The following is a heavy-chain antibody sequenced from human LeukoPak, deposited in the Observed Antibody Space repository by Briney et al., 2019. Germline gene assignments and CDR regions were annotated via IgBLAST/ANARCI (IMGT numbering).Heavy chain of an antibody. J-gene: IGHJ4*02. Sequence: SETLSLTCAVSGGSISSSNWWSWVRQPPGKGLEWIGEIYHSGSTNYNPSLKSRVTISVDKSKNQFSLKLSSVTAADTAMYYCARPGDGGYVYFDYWGQGTLVTVSS. CDR3: ARPGDGGYVYFDY. CDR1: GGSISSSNW. V-gene: IGHV4-4*02. CDR2: IYHSGST. D-gene: IGHD5-12*01.